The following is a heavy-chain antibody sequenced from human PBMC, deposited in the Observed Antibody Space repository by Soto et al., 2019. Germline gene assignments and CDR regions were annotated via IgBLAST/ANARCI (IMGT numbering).Heavy chain of an antibody. Sequence: GGSLRLSCVASGFSLSRYTMTRVRQAPGKGLEWVSSISTSMNYIYVADSVKGRFTIFRDNAENSLFLQMSSLRGEDTAIYYCARGTSSWSFAHWGQGTLVTVSS. D-gene: IGHD3-3*01. V-gene: IGHV3-21*01. CDR2: ISTSMNYI. J-gene: IGHJ4*02. CDR1: GFSLSRYT. CDR3: ARGTSSWSFAH.